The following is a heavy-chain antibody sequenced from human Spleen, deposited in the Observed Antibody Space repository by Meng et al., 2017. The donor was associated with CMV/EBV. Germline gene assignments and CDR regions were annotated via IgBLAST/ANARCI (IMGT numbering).Heavy chain of an antibody. CDR1: GFTFSSYA. V-gene: IGHV3-23*01. J-gene: IGHJ4*02. CDR3: AKGLDGYVWGTYRLFDH. D-gene: IGHD3-16*02. CDR2: ISDSGATT. Sequence: GGSLRLSCAASGFTFSSYAMSWVRQVPGKGPEWVSAISDSGATTYYADSVKGRFTISRDNSKNTLYLQMNSLRVEDTALYYCAKGLDGYVWGTYRLFDHWGQGTLVTVS.